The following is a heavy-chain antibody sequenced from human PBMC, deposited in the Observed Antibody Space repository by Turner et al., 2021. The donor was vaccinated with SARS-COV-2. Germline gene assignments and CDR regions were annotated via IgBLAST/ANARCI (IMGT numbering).Heavy chain of an antibody. J-gene: IGHJ6*03. CDR3: ARVKSTVTTYYYYYMDV. Sequence: QLQLQESGPGLVKPSETLSLTCSVSGGSISSSRYYWGWIRQPPGKGPEWIGRVYYRGNTYYNPSLESRVTISVDTSNNQFSPKLNSVTAADTAVYYCARVKSTVTTYYYYYMDVWGKGTTVTVSS. CDR2: VYYRGNT. CDR1: GGSISSSRYY. V-gene: IGHV4-39*01. D-gene: IGHD4-4*01.